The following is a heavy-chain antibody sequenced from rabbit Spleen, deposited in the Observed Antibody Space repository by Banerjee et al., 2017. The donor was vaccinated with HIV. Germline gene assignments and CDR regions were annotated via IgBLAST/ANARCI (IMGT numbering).Heavy chain of an antibody. V-gene: IGHV1S47*01. Sequence: QEQLVESGGGLVQPGGSLKLSCTASGFDFSNYGVTWVRQAPGKGLEWIGYIEPIFGNTYYASWVNGRFTISSHNAQNTLYLQMTSLTAADTATYLCARDLVGVIGWNFNLWGPGTLVTVS. CDR3: ARDLVGVIGWNFNL. CDR2: IEPIFGNT. J-gene: IGHJ4*01. CDR1: GFDFSNYG. D-gene: IGHD5-1*01.